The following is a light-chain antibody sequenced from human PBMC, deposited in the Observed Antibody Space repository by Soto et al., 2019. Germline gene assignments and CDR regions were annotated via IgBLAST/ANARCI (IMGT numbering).Light chain of an antibody. V-gene: IGKV3-15*01. Sequence: IVMTQSPATLSVSPGERATLSCRASRGISSNLAWYQQKPGQAPRLLIYGASTRATGVPARFSGSGSGTEFTLTISNLQSEDFAVYHCQQYDKWPRTFGQGTKVDIK. J-gene: IGKJ1*01. CDR2: GAS. CDR3: QQYDKWPRT. CDR1: RGISSN.